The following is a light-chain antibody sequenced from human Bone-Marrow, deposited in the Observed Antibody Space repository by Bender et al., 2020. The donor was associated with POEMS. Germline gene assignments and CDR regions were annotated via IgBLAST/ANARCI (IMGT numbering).Light chain of an antibody. CDR3: SSYAGSSTFV. CDR1: NRDIGAYNY. J-gene: IGLJ1*01. Sequence: QSALTQPASVSASPGQSITISCTGTNRDIGAYNYVSWYQQHPGKAPKLIIFDVNNRPSGVSTRFSGSKSGNTASLTISGLQAEDEADYYCSSYAGSSTFVFGSGTKVTVL. CDR2: DVN. V-gene: IGLV2-14*03.